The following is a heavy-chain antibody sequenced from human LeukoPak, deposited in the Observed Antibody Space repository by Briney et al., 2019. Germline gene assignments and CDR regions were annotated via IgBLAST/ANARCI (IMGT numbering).Heavy chain of an antibody. CDR1: GFFVTDFY. CDR3: AQQKAGYSGSPSWFDP. J-gene: IGHJ5*02. CDR2: ISTSGGTI. Sequence: PGGSLRLSCAASGFFVTDFYMSWIRQSPGKGLEWVSHISTSGGTIYYSDSVKGRFTISRDNGKNSVYLQMNSLRTDDTAVYFCAQQKAGYSGSPSWFDPWGQGTLVTVSS. V-gene: IGHV3-11*01. D-gene: IGHD5-12*01.